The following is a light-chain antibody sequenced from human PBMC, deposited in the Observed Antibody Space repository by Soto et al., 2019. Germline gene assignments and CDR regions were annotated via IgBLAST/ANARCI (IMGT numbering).Light chain of an antibody. V-gene: IGLV2-14*01. Sequence: QYALTQPASVSGSPGQSITISCTGTSSDVGAYNSVAWYQHNPGKAPKLMIYDVSNRPSGVSSRFSGSKSANTASLSISGLQADDEADYYCSSYTSSSTLVFGTGTKLTVL. CDR2: DVS. J-gene: IGLJ1*01. CDR1: SSDVGAYNS. CDR3: SSYTSSSTLV.